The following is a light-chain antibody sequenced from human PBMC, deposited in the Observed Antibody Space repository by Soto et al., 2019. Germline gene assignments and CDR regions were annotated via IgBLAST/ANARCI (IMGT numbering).Light chain of an antibody. J-gene: IGLJ2*01. CDR1: SSDVGGYNY. CDR3: SSYTTNSTPVG. CDR2: EVS. V-gene: IGLV2-14*01. Sequence: QSVLTQPASVSGSPGQSITISCTGTSSDVGGYNYVSWYQQHPGKGPKLMIYEVSNRTSGVYNRFSGSKSGNTDSLTISGLQAEDEADYYCSSYTTNSTPVGFGGGTKLTVL.